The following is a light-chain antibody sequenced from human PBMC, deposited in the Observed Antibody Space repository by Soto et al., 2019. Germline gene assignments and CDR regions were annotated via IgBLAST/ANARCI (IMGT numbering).Light chain of an antibody. V-gene: IGLV2-14*01. J-gene: IGLJ1*01. CDR3: ASYTTSITLRYV. CDR1: NSDVGGYNY. Sequence: QSVLTQPASVSGSPGQSITISCTGTNSDVGGYNYVSWFRQHPGKAPKLVIYDVSNRPSGVSSRFSGSKSGNTASLTISGLQAEDEADYYCASYTTSITLRYVFGTGTKLTVL. CDR2: DVS.